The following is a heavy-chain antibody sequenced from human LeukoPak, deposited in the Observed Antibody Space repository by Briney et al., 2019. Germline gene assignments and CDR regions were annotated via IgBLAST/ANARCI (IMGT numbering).Heavy chain of an antibody. CDR1: GLTFSSYS. Sequence: RPGGSLRLSCAASGLTFSSYSMIWVRQAPGKGLEWVSSISSSSSYIYYADSVKGRFTISRDNAKNSLYLQMNSLRAEDTAVYYCARGREVNFYYFDYWGQGTLVTVSS. J-gene: IGHJ4*02. V-gene: IGHV3-21*01. CDR3: ARGREVNFYYFDY. CDR2: ISSSSSYI. D-gene: IGHD1-26*01.